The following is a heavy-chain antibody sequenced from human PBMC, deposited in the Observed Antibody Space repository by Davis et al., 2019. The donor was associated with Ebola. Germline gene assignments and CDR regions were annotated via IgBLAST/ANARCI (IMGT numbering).Heavy chain of an antibody. V-gene: IGHV3-74*01. CDR1: GFTFSSHW. D-gene: IGHD3-22*01. J-gene: IGHJ4*02. CDR3: ARGVYYRPDY. Sequence: HTGGSLRLSCTASGFTFSSHWMHWVRQAPGKGLVWLSCISTDGITATYADYVRGRFTISRDNAKNTLYLQMNSLRAEDTAVYYCARGVYYRPDYWGQGMLVTVSS. CDR2: ISTDGITA.